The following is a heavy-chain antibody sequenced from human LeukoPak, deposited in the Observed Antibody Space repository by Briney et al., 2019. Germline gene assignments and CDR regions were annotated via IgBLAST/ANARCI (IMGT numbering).Heavy chain of an antibody. J-gene: IGHJ6*02. CDR2: ISAYNGNT. CDR1: GYTFTSYG. Sequence: ASVKVSCKASGYTFTSYGIRGVRQAPGQGLKGMGWISAYNGNTNYTQTLQGRVTMTTDTSTSTAYMEPRSLRSDATAVYYCARLSSWYNYYYYGMDVWGQGTTVTVSS. D-gene: IGHD6-13*01. CDR3: ARLSSWYNYYYYGMDV. V-gene: IGHV1-18*01.